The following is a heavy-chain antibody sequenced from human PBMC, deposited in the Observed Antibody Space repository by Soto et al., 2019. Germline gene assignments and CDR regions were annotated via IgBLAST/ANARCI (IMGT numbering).Heavy chain of an antibody. D-gene: IGHD3-22*01. CDR3: AREGASGSHIGY. CDR1: GGTFSSYA. J-gene: IGHJ4*02. CDR2: IIPIFGTA. V-gene: IGHV1-69*01. Sequence: QVQLVQSGAEVKKPGSSVKVSCKASGGTFSSYAISWVRQAPGQGLEWMGGIIPIFGTANYAQKFQGRVTITADESTSTAYMELSSRRSEDSAVYYCAREGASGSHIGYWGQGTLVTVSS.